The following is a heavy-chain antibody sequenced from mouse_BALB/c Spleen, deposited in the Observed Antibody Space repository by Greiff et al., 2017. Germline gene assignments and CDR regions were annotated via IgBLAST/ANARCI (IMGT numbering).Heavy chain of an antibody. CDR1: GYSITSDYA. V-gene: IGHV3-2*02. Sequence: DVQLQESGPGLVKPSQSLSLTCTVTGYSITSDYAWNWIRQFPGNKLEWMGYISYSGSTSYNPSLKSRISITRDTSKNQFFLQLNSVTTEDTATYYCAREVYYGNSAWFAYWGQGTLVTVSA. CDR2: ISYSGST. CDR3: AREVYYGNSAWFAY. J-gene: IGHJ3*01. D-gene: IGHD2-1*01.